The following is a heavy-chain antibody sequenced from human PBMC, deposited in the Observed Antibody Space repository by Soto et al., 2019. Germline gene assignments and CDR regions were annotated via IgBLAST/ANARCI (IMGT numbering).Heavy chain of an antibody. Sequence: SETLSLTCTVSGGSVSSGSYYWSWIRQPPGKGLEWIGYIYYSGSTNYNPSLKSRVTISVDTSKNQFSLKLSSVTAADTAVYYCARGGYYDFWSGSYTDYWGQGTLVTVSS. J-gene: IGHJ4*02. D-gene: IGHD3-3*01. CDR1: GGSVSSGSYY. CDR3: ARGGYYDFWSGSYTDY. V-gene: IGHV4-61*01. CDR2: IYYSGST.